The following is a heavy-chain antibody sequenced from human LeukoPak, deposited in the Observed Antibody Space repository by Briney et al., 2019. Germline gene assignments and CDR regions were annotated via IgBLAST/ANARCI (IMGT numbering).Heavy chain of an antibody. V-gene: IGHV3-11*01. CDR2: IGSSGSTI. CDR3: ARGSDHYDGFYY. D-gene: IGHD3-16*01. J-gene: IGHJ4*02. Sequence: PGGSLRLSCAASGFTFSDYYMSWIRPAPGKGLEWVSSIGSSGSTIYYADSARGRFTISRDNAKNSLFLQMNNLRAEDSAFYYFARGSDHYDGFYYWGQGTLVTVYS. CDR1: GFTFSDYY.